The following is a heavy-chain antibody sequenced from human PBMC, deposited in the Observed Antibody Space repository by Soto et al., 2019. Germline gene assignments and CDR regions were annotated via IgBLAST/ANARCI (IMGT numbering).Heavy chain of an antibody. CDR3: TRDYVMDV. CDR1: GFTFSGDS. V-gene: IGHV3-21*01. Sequence: GGALRLSCAASGFTFSGDSMNWVRQAPGKGLEWVSSISTTSTYIYYADSVKGRFTISRDNANNSLHLQMNSLRAEDTAVYYCTRDYVMDVWGQGTTVTVSS. CDR2: ISTTSTYI. J-gene: IGHJ6*02.